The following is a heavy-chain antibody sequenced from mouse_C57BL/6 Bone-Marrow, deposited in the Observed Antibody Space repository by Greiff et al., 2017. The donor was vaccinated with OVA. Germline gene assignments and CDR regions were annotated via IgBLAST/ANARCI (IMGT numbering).Heavy chain of an antibody. J-gene: IGHJ1*03. CDR1: GFNIKNTY. Sequence: EVQRVESVAELVRPGASVKLSCTASGFNIKNTYMHWVKQRPEQGLEWIGRIDPANGNTKYAPKFQGKATITADTSSNTAYLQLSSLTSEDTAIYYCASLDSSGYHWYFDVWGTGTTVTVSS. CDR2: IDPANGNT. CDR3: ASLDSSGYHWYFDV. V-gene: IGHV14-3*01. D-gene: IGHD3-2*02.